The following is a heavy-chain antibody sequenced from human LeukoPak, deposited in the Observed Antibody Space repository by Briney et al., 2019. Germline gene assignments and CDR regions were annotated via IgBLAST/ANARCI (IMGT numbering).Heavy chain of an antibody. V-gene: IGHV3-74*01. CDR3: AKEGKDCSSTSCRDY. CDR2: INNDGTAT. CDR1: GFTFSAYW. Sequence: GGSLRLSCAASGFTFSAYWMHWVRQVPGKGLVWVSRINNDGTATFFADSVKGRFTISRDNAKNTLYLQMNSLRAEDTAVYYCAKEGKDCSSTSCRDYWGQGTLVTVSS. D-gene: IGHD2-2*01. J-gene: IGHJ4*02.